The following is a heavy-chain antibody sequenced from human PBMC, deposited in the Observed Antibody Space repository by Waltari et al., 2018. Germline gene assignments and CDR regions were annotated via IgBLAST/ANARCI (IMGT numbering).Heavy chain of an antibody. V-gene: IGHV3-7*01. Sequence: VQLVESGGGLVQPGGSLRLSCAASGFTFSSYWMSWVRQAPGKGLEWVANIKQDGSEKYYVDAVKGRFTISRDNAKNSLYLQMNSLRAEDTAVYYCARDLGSGWGGWFDPWGQGTLVTVSS. J-gene: IGHJ5*02. CDR2: IKQDGSEK. D-gene: IGHD6-19*01. CDR3: ARDLGSGWGGWFDP. CDR1: GFTFSSYW.